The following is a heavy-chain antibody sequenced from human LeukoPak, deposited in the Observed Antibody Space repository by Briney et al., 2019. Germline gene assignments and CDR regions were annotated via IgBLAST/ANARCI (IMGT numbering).Heavy chain of an antibody. J-gene: IGHJ4*02. D-gene: IGHD5-12*01. Sequence: GASVKVSCKASGYTFTGYYMHWVRQAPGQGLEWMGWINPNTGGTNYAQKFQGRVTMTRDTAISTAYMEPGRLTSDDTAVYYCASYPRYMSSPPFDYWGQGTLVTVSS. CDR1: GYTFTGYY. V-gene: IGHV1-2*02. CDR3: ASYPRYMSSPPFDY. CDR2: INPNTGGT.